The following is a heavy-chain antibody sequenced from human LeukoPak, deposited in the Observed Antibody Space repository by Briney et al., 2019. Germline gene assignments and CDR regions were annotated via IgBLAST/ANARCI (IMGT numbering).Heavy chain of an antibody. D-gene: IGHD5-12*01. J-gene: IGHJ3*02. Sequence: SSETLSLTCAVSGESFSDDYWTWIRQPPGKGLEWIGYISYSGNTNYNPSLKSRVTISVDTSKNQFSLKLSSVTAAGTAVYYCARGGSGYDAFDIWGQGTMVTVSS. CDR3: ARGGSGYDAFDI. CDR2: ISYSGNT. CDR1: GESFSDDY. V-gene: IGHV4-59*01.